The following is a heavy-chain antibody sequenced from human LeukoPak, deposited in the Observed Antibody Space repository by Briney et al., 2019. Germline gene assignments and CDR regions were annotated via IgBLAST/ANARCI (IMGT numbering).Heavy chain of an antibody. CDR3: ARDMNHCSSTSCHEVFDY. Sequence: ASVKVSCKASGYTFTGYYMHWVRQAPGQGLEWMGWINPNSGGTNYAQKFQGRVTMTRDTSISTAYMELSRLRSDDTAVYYCARDMNHCSSTSCHEVFDYWGQGTLVTVSS. D-gene: IGHD2-2*01. J-gene: IGHJ4*02. CDR1: GYTFTGYY. CDR2: INPNSGGT. V-gene: IGHV1-2*02.